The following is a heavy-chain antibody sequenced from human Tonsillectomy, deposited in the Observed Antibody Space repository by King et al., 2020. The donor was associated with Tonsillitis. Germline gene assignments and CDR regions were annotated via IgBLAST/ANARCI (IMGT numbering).Heavy chain of an antibody. CDR2: IYPDDSDS. V-gene: IGHV5-51*01. D-gene: IGHD6-19*01. Sequence: VQLVESGPEVKKPGESLKISCTTSGYSFPNFWITWVRQMPGKGLEYMGVIYPDDSDSRYNSSFQGQVTFSVDKSISTAYLHWSSLKASDTATYYCARRSKVAVAGSFDIWGQGTLVTVSS. J-gene: IGHJ4*02. CDR1: GYSFPNFW. CDR3: ARRSKVAVAGSFDI.